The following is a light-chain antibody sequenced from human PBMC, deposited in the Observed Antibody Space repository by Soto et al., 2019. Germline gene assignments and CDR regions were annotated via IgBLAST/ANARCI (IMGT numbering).Light chain of an antibody. V-gene: IGKV1-5*03. J-gene: IGKJ5*01. CDR1: QSISSW. CDR2: KAS. CDR3: QQYNSYWIT. Sequence: DIQMTQSPSTLSASVGDRVTITCRASQSISSWLAWYQQKPGKAPKLLIYKASSLESGVPSRFSGSGSGTEFTLTISSLQPDDFATYYCQQYNSYWITFGQGTRLRL.